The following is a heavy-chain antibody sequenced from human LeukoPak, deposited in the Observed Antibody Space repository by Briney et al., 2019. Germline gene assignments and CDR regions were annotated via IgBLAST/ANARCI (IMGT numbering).Heavy chain of an antibody. CDR2: IYPGDSDT. D-gene: IGHD3-9*01. Sequence: GESLKISCQGSGYRFTTYWIGWVRQMPGKGLEWMGIIYPGDSDTRYSPSFQGQVTMSADKSISTAYLQWSSLKASDSAMYYCARSRQASSLKGYDILTGYYLLDQWGQGTLVTVSS. CDR3: ARSRQASSLKGYDILTGYYLLDQ. CDR1: GYRFTTYW. V-gene: IGHV5-51*01. J-gene: IGHJ4*02.